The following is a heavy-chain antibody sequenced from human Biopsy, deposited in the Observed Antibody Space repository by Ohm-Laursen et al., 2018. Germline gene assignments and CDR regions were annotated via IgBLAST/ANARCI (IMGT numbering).Heavy chain of an antibody. CDR1: GGSLKNYY. CDR2: VYTSGST. Sequence: TLSLTCTVSGGSLKNYYWSWIRQPAGQGLEWIGSVYTSGSTSYNPSLESRVTMSVVTSKNQFSLKVTSMTAADTALYYCARDYGLELGGLEAFDIWGQGTMVTVSS. D-gene: IGHD1-7*01. V-gene: IGHV4-4*07. J-gene: IGHJ3*02. CDR3: ARDYGLELGGLEAFDI.